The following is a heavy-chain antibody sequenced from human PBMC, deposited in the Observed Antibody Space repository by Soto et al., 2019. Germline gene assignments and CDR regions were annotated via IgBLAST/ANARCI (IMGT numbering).Heavy chain of an antibody. CDR1: GGTFSSYA. D-gene: IGHD5-18*01. CDR3: ARGYSYGPGDWFDP. CDR2: IIPIFGTA. V-gene: IGHV1-69*13. Sequence: SVKVSCKASGGTFSSYAISGVRQAPGQGLEWMGGIIPIFGTANYAQKFQGRVTITAGESTSTAYMELSSLRSEDTAVYYCARGYSYGPGDWFDPWGQGTLVTVSS. J-gene: IGHJ5*02.